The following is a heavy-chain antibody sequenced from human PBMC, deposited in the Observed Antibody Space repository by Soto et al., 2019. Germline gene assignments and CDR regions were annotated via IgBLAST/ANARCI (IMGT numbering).Heavy chain of an antibody. V-gene: IGHV4-39*01. J-gene: IGHJ4*02. Sequence: QLQLQESGPGLVKPSETLSLTCTVSGGSISSSSYYWGWIRQPPGQGLEWVGSIYYSGSTYYNPSLKSRVTISVSTSKNQFSLQLSSVTAADTAVYYCARQYAWLYDILTVPMVYFDYWGQGTLVTVSS. CDR3: ARQYAWLYDILTVPMVYFDY. CDR1: GGSISSSSYY. D-gene: IGHD3-9*01. CDR2: IYYSGST.